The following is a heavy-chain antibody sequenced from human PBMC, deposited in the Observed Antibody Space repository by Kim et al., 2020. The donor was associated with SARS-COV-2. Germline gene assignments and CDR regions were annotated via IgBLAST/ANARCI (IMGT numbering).Heavy chain of an antibody. Sequence: GESLKISCKGSGYSFTSYWIGWVRQMPGKGLEWMGIIYPGDSDTRYSPSFQGQVTISADKSISTAYLQWSSLKASDTAMYYCARSYDSSGYYYDEAFDPWGQGTLVTVSS. D-gene: IGHD3-22*01. CDR3: ARSYDSSGYYYDEAFDP. J-gene: IGHJ5*02. V-gene: IGHV5-51*01. CDR1: GYSFTSYW. CDR2: IYPGDSDT.